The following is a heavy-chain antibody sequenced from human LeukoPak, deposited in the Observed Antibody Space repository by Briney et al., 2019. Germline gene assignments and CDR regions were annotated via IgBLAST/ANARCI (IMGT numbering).Heavy chain of an antibody. CDR1: GFTFSSYS. V-gene: IGHV3-21*01. D-gene: IGHD3-9*01. CDR2: ISSSSSYI. CDR3: ARELAYYDILTGYYSGGPFDY. Sequence: GGSLRLSCAASGFTFSSYSMNWVRQAPGKGLEWVSSISSSSSYIYYADSVKGRFTISRDNAKNSLYLQMNSLRAEDTAVYYCARELAYYDILTGYYSGGPFDYWGQGTLVTVSS. J-gene: IGHJ4*02.